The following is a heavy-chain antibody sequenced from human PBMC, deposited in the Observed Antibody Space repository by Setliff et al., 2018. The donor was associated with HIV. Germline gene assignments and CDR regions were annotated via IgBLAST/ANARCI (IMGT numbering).Heavy chain of an antibody. CDR2: IHPYTGDT. D-gene: IGHD1-1*01. J-gene: IGHJ3*02. CDR3: AREPPEVTITTHKLDI. Sequence: GASVKVSCKAFGYAFSSYGINWLRQAPGQGLEWVGWIHPYTGDTDQGQKVQGRLTMTTDTSTNTAYMELTSLRSDDTAVYFCAREPPEVTITTHKLDIWGQGTLVTVSS. CDR1: GYAFSSYG. V-gene: IGHV1-18*01.